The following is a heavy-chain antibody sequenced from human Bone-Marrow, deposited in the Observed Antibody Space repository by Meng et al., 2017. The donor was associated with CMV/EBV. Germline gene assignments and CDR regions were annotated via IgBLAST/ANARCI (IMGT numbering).Heavy chain of an antibody. CDR3: ARGGPEDSISSSPDAFEI. J-gene: IGHJ3*02. V-gene: IGHV4-34*01. D-gene: IGHD4-11*01. Sequence: SETLSLTCAVYGGSFSGYYWTWIRQPPGKGLVWIGEIIHSGDTNYNPSLKPRVTMSLDTSKKQFTLKMNHVTAADAGIYYCARGGPEDSISSSPDAFEIWGQGTMVTVSS. CDR2: IIHSGDT. CDR1: GGSFSGYY.